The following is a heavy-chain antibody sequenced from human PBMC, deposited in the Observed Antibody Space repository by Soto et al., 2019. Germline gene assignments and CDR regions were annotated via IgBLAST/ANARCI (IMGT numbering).Heavy chain of an antibody. CDR1: GYTFTSYG. V-gene: IGHV1-18*01. D-gene: IGHD6-13*01. J-gene: IGHJ4*02. CDR2: ISAYNGNT. Sequence: ASVKVSCKASGYTFTSYGISWVRQAPGQGLEWMGWISAYNGNTNYAQKLQGRVTMTTDTSTSTAYMELRSLRSDDTVVYYCARDRARSSWLGGVFDYWGQGTLVTVSS. CDR3: ARDRARSSWLGGVFDY.